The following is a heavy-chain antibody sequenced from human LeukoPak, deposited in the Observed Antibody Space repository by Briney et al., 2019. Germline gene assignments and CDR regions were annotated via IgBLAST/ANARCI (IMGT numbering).Heavy chain of an antibody. D-gene: IGHD3-16*02. CDR1: GFTFSSYA. Sequence: PGGSLRLSCAASGFTFSSYAMSWVRQAPGKGLEWVSAISGSGGSTYYADSVKGRFTISRDNSKNTLYLQMNSLRAEDTAVYYCAKDGSFQFPGGVIVIPSSGFDYWGQGTLVTVSS. CDR2: ISGSGGST. J-gene: IGHJ4*02. V-gene: IGHV3-23*01. CDR3: AKDGSFQFPGGVIVIPSSGFDY.